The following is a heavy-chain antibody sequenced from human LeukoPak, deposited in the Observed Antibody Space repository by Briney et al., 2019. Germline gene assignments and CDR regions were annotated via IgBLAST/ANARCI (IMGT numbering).Heavy chain of an antibody. CDR1: GFTFSSYA. V-gene: IGHV4-4*07. CDR2: IYTSGST. J-gene: IGHJ4*02. CDR3: ARTLVNYDILTGPNLRFDY. D-gene: IGHD3-9*01. Sequence: WGSLRLSCAASGFTFSSYAMSWIRQPAGKGLECIGRIYTSGSTNYNPSLKSRVTMSVDTSKIQFSLKLSSVTAADTAVYYCARTLVNYDILTGPNLRFDYWGQGTLVTVSS.